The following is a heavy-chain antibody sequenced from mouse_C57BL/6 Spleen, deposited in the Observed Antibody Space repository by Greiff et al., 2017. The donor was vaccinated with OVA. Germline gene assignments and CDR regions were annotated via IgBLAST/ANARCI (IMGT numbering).Heavy chain of an antibody. J-gene: IGHJ3*01. CDR3: ARWELGRGGFAY. D-gene: IGHD4-1*01. V-gene: IGHV1-80*01. CDR1: GYAFSSYW. Sequence: QVQLKESGAELVKPGASVKISCKASGYAFSSYWMNWVKQRPGKGLEWIGQIYPGDGDTNYNGKFKGKATLTADKSSSTAYMQLSSLTSEDSAVYFCARWELGRGGFAYWGQGTLVTVSA. CDR2: IYPGDGDT.